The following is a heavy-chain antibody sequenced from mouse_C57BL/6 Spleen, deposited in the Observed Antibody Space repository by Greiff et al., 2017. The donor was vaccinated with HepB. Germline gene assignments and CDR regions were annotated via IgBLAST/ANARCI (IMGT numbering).Heavy chain of an antibody. J-gene: IGHJ3*01. CDR1: GYSITSGYY. Sequence: EVQLQESGPGLVKPSQSLSLTCSVTGYSITSGYYWNWIRQFPGNKLEWMGYISYDGSNNYNPSLKNRISITRDTSKNQFFLKLNSVTTEDTATYYCASESEGFAYWGQGTLVTVSA. CDR3: ASESEGFAY. CDR2: ISYDGSN. V-gene: IGHV3-6*01.